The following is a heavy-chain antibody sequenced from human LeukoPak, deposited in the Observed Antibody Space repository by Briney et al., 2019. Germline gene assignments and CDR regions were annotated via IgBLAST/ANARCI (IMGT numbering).Heavy chain of an antibody. CDR2: ISSSGSTI. J-gene: IGHJ4*02. CDR1: GFTFSDYY. Sequence: PGGSLRLSCAASGFTFSDYYMSWIRQAPGKGLEWVSYISSSGSTIYYADSVKGRFTISRDNAKNSLYLQMNSLRAEDTAVFYCARVGQAGYVGYPLDYRGQGTLVTVSS. D-gene: IGHD5-12*01. V-gene: IGHV3-11*04. CDR3: ARVGQAGYVGYPLDY.